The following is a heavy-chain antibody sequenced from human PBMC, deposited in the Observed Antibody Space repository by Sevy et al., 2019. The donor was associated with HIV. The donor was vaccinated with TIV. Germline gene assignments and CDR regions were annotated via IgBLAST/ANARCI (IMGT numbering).Heavy chain of an antibody. Sequence: GGSLRLSCAASGFTFSYAWMSWVRQAPGKGLEWVGRIKSKPDGGTTGYAAPVKGRFPISRDDSKNTLYLQMNSLKTEDTAVYYCTTDPIIVLLVTDGMDVWGQGTTVTVSS. V-gene: IGHV3-15*01. CDR3: TTDPIIVLLVTDGMDV. J-gene: IGHJ6*02. CDR1: GFTFSYAW. CDR2: IKSKPDGGTT. D-gene: IGHD2-8*02.